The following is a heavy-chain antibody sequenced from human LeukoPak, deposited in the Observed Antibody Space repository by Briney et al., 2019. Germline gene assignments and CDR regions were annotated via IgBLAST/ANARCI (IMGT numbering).Heavy chain of an antibody. CDR2: IYYSGST. V-gene: IGHV4-39*07. D-gene: IGHD4-11*01. CDR1: GGSISSTTHY. Sequence: PSETLSLSCTVSGGSISSTTHYWGWIRQPPGKGLEWIGSIYYSGSTYYNPSLKSRVTISVDTSKNQFSLKLSSVTAADTAVYYCARASVTYYYYYYMDVWGKGTTVTVSS. CDR3: ARASVTYYYYYYMDV. J-gene: IGHJ6*03.